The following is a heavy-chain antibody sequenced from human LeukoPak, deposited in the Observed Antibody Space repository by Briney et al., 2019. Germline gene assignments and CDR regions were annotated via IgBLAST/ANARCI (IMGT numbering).Heavy chain of an antibody. J-gene: IGHJ4*02. CDR2: IYYSGST. CDR3: ARSSAGVVIIPKV. D-gene: IGHD3-3*01. CDR1: GGSISSYY. Sequence: SETLSLTCTVSGGSISSYYWSWSRKPPGKGLEGIGYIYYSGSTNYNPSLKRRVTLSLDTSKNEFSLKMSSVSAADTPAYFSARSSAGVVIIPKVWGQGTLVTVSS. V-gene: IGHV4-59*03.